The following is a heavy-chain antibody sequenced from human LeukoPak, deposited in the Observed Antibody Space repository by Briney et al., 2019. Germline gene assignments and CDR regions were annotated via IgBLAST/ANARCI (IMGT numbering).Heavy chain of an antibody. V-gene: IGHV3-33*08. CDR2: IWYDGSNK. CDR1: GFIFSSDG. Sequence: GRSLRLSCAASGFIFSSDGMHWVRQAPGKGLEWVAVIWYDGSNKNYADSVKGRFTISRDNSKNMLFLQMDSLRAEDTAVYYCVRQKDSSGWYVLEYWGQGTPVTVSS. J-gene: IGHJ4*02. D-gene: IGHD6-19*01. CDR3: VRQKDSSGWYVLEY.